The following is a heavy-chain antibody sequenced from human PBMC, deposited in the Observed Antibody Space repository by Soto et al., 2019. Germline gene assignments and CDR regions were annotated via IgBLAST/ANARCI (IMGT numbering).Heavy chain of an antibody. V-gene: IGHV3-7*03. Sequence: GGSLRLSCAASGFSFSHYWMNWVRQAPGKGLEWVANIKKDGRETYYVDSVEGRFTISRDNAKNSLYLQMNSLRAEDTAVYYCAKDVCTYSSGSCYFDYWGQGTLVTVSS. CDR3: AKDVCTYSSGSCYFDY. CDR1: GFSFSHYW. D-gene: IGHD6-25*01. CDR2: IKKDGRET. J-gene: IGHJ4*02.